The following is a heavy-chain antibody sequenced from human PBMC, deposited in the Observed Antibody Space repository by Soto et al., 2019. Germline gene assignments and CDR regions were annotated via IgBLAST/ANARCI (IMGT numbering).Heavy chain of an antibody. Sequence: PGGSLRLSCAASGFTFSSYAMTWVRQAPGKGLEWVSTISGTGGNKYYADSVKGRFTISRDNSKNTVYLQMNSLRAEDTAVYYCVKAVYLLDFDYWGQGTLVTVSS. CDR1: GFTFSSYA. J-gene: IGHJ4*02. V-gene: IGHV3-23*01. CDR3: VKAVYLLDFDY. D-gene: IGHD1-20*01. CDR2: ISGTGGNK.